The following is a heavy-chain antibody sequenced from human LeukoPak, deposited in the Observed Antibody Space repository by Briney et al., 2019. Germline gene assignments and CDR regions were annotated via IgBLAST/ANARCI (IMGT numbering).Heavy chain of an antibody. V-gene: IGHV3-23*01. Sequence: GGSLRLSCAASGFTFSSYAMSWVRQAPGKGLEWVSAISGSGGSTYYADSVKARFIISGDNSKNTLYLQMNSLRAEDTAVYYCAIDYCSSTSCSLTTFGYWGQGTLVTVSS. D-gene: IGHD2-2*01. J-gene: IGHJ4*01. CDR2: ISGSGGST. CDR1: GFTFSSYA. CDR3: AIDYCSSTSCSLTTFGY.